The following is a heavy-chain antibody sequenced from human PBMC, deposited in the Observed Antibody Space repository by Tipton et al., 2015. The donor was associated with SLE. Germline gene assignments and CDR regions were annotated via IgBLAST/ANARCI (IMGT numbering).Heavy chain of an antibody. J-gene: IGHJ4*02. CDR2: IYFTGST. Sequence: TLSLTCTVSGGSIRSSGYYWSWIRQHPGKGLEWIGCIYFTGSTHYNPSLRSRILISLDTSKNQFSLKVNSVTAADTAIYYCARGPYGAAASYDYWGQGTLVTVSS. D-gene: IGHD6-13*01. CDR3: ARGPYGAAASYDY. CDR1: GGSIRSSGYY. V-gene: IGHV4-31*03.